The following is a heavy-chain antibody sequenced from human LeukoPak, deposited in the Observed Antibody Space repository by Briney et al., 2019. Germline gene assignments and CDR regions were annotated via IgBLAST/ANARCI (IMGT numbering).Heavy chain of an antibody. Sequence: GGSLRLSCAASGFTFSSYGMSWVRQAPGKGLEWVSAVSGSGGSTYYADSVKGRFTTSRDNSRNTLYLQMNSLRAEDTAVYYCARDSGPQDGYKNFDYWGQGTLVTVSS. CDR3: ARDSGPQDGYKNFDY. CDR1: GFTFSSYG. J-gene: IGHJ4*02. V-gene: IGHV3-23*01. D-gene: IGHD5-24*01. CDR2: VSGSGGST.